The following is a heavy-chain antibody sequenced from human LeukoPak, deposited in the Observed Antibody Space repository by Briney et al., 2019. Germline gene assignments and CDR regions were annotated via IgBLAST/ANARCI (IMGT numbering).Heavy chain of an antibody. CDR3: AKDSSNLNYYYYYMDV. CDR1: GYTFTSYY. Sequence: ASVKVSCKASGYTFTSYYMHWVRQAPGQGLEWMGIINPSGGSTSYAQKFQGRVTMTRDMSTSTVYMELSSLRAEDTAVYYCAKDSSNLNYYYYYMDVWGKGTTVTISS. J-gene: IGHJ6*03. V-gene: IGHV1-46*01. CDR2: INPSGGST. D-gene: IGHD2-2*01.